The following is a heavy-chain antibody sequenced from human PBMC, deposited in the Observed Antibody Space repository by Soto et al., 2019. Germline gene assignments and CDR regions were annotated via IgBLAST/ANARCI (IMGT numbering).Heavy chain of an antibody. Sequence: QVQLQQWGAGLLKPSETLSLTCAVYGGSFSGYYWSWIRQPPGQGLEWIGEINHSGSTNYNPSLKSRVTISVDTSKNQFSLKMSSVTAADTAVYYCARGWVKGSGWLDYWGQGTLVTVSS. D-gene: IGHD6-19*01. J-gene: IGHJ4*02. CDR3: ARGWVKGSGWLDY. CDR2: INHSGST. V-gene: IGHV4-34*01. CDR1: GGSFSGYY.